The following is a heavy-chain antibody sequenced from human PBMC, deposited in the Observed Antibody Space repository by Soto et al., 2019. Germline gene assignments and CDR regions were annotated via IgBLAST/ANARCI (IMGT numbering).Heavy chain of an antibody. J-gene: IGHJ4*01. Sequence: TLSLTCTVSGGSISRCLYYWSWIRQHPGKGLEWIGYIYYSGSTYYNPSLKSRVTISVDTSKNQFSLKLSSVTAADTAVYYCSGGGGLMHPFDYWGHGTLVTVGS. CDR3: SGGGGLMHPFDY. V-gene: IGHV4-31*03. D-gene: IGHD3-16*01. CDR1: GGSISRCLYY. CDR2: IYYSGST.